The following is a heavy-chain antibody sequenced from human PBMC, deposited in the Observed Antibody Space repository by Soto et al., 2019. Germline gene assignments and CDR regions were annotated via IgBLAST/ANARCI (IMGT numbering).Heavy chain of an antibody. J-gene: IGHJ3*02. CDR2: MNPNSGNT. Sequence: QVQLVQSGAEVKKPGASVKVSCKASGYTFTSYDINWVRQATGQGLEWMGWMNPNSGNTGYAQKFQGRVTMTRNTSISTAYMELSSLRSEDTAVYYWARGINYYDSGDDAFDSWGQGTMVTVSS. CDR3: ARGINYYDSGDDAFDS. CDR1: GYTFTSYD. D-gene: IGHD3-10*01. V-gene: IGHV1-8*01.